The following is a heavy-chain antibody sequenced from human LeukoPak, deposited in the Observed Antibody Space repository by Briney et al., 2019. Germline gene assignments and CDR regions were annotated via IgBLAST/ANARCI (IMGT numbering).Heavy chain of an antibody. J-gene: IGHJ5*02. D-gene: IGHD2-15*01. CDR3: ARGGSGPLLDP. CDR2: IIPIFGTA. V-gene: IGHV1-69*13. Sequence: ASVKVSCKASGGTFSSYAISWVRQAPGQGLEWMGGIIPIFGTANYAQRFQGRVTITADESTSTAYMELSSLRSEDTAVYYCARGGSGPLLDPWGQGTLVTVSS. CDR1: GGTFSSYA.